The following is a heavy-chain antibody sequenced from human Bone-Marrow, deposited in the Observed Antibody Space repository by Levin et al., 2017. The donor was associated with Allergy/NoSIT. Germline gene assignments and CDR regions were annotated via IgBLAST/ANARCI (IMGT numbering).Heavy chain of an antibody. Sequence: GGSLRLSCTASGFTFTTYWMTWVRQAPGKGLEWVARIKHDGSDKYYVDSVKGRFTVSRDNAKKSLYLQMNSLGVEDTAVYFCARGGVVYAMAYFYYGIDVWGQGTTVTVS. D-gene: IGHD2-8*01. V-gene: IGHV3-7*01. CDR2: IKHDGSDK. CDR3: ARGGVVYAMAYFYYGIDV. J-gene: IGHJ6*02. CDR1: GFTFTTYW.